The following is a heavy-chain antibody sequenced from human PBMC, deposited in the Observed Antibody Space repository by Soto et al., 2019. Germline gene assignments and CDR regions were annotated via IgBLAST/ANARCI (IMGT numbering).Heavy chain of an antibody. CDR1: GFTFSSCF. V-gene: IGHV3-30*18. D-gene: IGHD5-12*01. J-gene: IGHJ4*02. CDR2: ISYDGSNK. Sequence: PGGSLRLSCAASGFTFSSCFMHWVRQAPGKGLEWVAVISYDGSNKYYADSVKGRFTISRDNSKNTLYLQMNSLRAEDTAVYYCAKDLDYPYYFDYWGQGTLVTVSS. CDR3: AKDLDYPYYFDY.